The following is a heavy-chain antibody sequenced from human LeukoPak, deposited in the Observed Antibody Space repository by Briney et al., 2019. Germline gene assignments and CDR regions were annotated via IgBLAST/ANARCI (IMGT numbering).Heavy chain of an antibody. Sequence: SETLSLTCTVSGGSIGRDGYYWGWIRQSAEKGLEYIGRIFSDTEYTSYNPSLSGRVTISQDLSKNQFSLRLTSVTAADTAVYYCAREGDPYGDYANAFDIWGQGTMVTVSS. D-gene: IGHD4-17*01. CDR1: GGSIGRDGYY. J-gene: IGHJ3*02. CDR2: IFSDTEYT. V-gene: IGHV4-61*02. CDR3: AREGDPYGDYANAFDI.